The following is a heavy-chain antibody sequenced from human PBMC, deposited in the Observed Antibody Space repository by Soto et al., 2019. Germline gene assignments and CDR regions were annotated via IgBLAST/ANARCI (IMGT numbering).Heavy chain of an antibody. CDR3: ARDAWGSGSFDY. CDR1: GFTFSSYD. Sequence: EVQLVESGGGLVQPGGSPRLSCAASGFTFSSYDMHWVRQATGKGLEWVSAIGTAGDTYYPGSVKGRFTISRENAKNSLYLQMNSLRAEDTAVYYCARDAWGSGSFDYWGQGTLVTVSS. J-gene: IGHJ4*02. V-gene: IGHV3-13*01. CDR2: IGTAGDT. D-gene: IGHD3-22*01.